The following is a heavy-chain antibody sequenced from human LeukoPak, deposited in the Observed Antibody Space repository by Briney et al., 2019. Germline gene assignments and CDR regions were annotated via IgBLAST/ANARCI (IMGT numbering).Heavy chain of an antibody. J-gene: IGHJ6*02. CDR3: AKDSRTRVYYGSGSFGMDV. Sequence: GGSLRLSCAASGFTFSSYAMSWVRQAPGKGLEWVSAISGSGGSTYYADSVKGRFTISRDNSKNTLYLQMNSLRAEDTAVYYCAKDSRTRVYYGSGSFGMDVWGQGTTVTVSS. D-gene: IGHD3-10*01. CDR1: GFTFSSYA. CDR2: ISGSGGST. V-gene: IGHV3-23*01.